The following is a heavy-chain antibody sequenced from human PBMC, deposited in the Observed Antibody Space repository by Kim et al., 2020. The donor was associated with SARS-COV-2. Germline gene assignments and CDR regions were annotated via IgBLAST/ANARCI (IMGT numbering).Heavy chain of an antibody. Sequence: GGSLRLSCAASGFTFSSYSMNWVRQAPGKGLEWVSSISSSSSYIYYADSVKGRFTISRDNAKNSLYLQMNSLRAEDTAVYYCARDATVTVTFDPWGQGTLVTVSS. D-gene: IGHD4-17*01. CDR3: ARDATVTVTFDP. CDR2: ISSSSSYI. CDR1: GFTFSSYS. V-gene: IGHV3-21*01. J-gene: IGHJ5*02.